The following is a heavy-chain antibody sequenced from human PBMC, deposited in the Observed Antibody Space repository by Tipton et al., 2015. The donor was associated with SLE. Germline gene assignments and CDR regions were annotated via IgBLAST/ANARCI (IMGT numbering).Heavy chain of an antibody. CDR1: GGSISSGNYY. Sequence: LRLSCTVSGGSISSGNYYWSWIRQPAGKGLERIGRIHTSGITQYNPSVKSRVTISGDTSKNQFSLNLSSVTAADTAVYYCARGKRHYDVLTGYYSKPHYFDFWGQGTVVAVSP. CDR3: ARGKRHYDVLTGYYSKPHYFDF. D-gene: IGHD3-9*01. V-gene: IGHV4-61*02. CDR2: IHTSGIT. J-gene: IGHJ4*02.